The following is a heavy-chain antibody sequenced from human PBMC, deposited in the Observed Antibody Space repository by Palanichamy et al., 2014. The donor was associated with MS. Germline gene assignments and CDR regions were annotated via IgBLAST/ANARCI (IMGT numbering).Heavy chain of an antibody. CDR2: IIPIFGTA. CDR3: ACAALDYDILTGYCGGYYYYYGMDV. J-gene: IGHJ6*02. CDR1: GGTFSSYA. V-gene: IGHV1-69*01. D-gene: IGHD3-9*01. Sequence: QVQLVQSGAEVKKPGSSVKVSCKASGGTFSSYAISWVRQAPGQGLEWMGGIIPIFGTANYAQKFQGRVTITADESTGTAYMELSSLRSGDTAVYYCACAALDYDILTGYCGGYYYYYGMDVWGQGTTVTVSS.